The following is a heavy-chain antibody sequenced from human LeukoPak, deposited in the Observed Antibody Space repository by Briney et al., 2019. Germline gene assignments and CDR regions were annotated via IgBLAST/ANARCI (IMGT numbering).Heavy chain of an antibody. CDR2: VIPIFGTA. CDR3: ASSYEGDYYYGMDV. CDR1: GGTFSSYA. D-gene: IGHD3-3*01. V-gene: IGHV1-69*13. J-gene: IGHJ6*02. Sequence: SVKVSCKASGGTFSSYAISWVRQAPGQGLEWMGGVIPIFGTANYAQKFQGRVTITADESTSTAYMELSSLRSEDTAVYYCASSYEGDYYYGMDVWGQGTTVTVSS.